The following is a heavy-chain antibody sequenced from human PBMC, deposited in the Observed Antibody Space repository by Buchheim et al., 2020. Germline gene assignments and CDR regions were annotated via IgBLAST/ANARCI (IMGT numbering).Heavy chain of an antibody. Sequence: QVQLQESGPGLVKPSDTLSLTCAVSGYSVSSNNWWGWIRQPPGKGLEWIGYIDYSGSTYYNSFLKSRVTMSVDTSKNQFSLRLSSVTAADTAVYYCVKKIAGYYPFDHWGQGTL. D-gene: IGHD2-15*01. CDR3: VKKIAGYYPFDH. CDR1: GYSVSSNNW. CDR2: IDYSGST. J-gene: IGHJ4*02. V-gene: IGHV4-28*01.